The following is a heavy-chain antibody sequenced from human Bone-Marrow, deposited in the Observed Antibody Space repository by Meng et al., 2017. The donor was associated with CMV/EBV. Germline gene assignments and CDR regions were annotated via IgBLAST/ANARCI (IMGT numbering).Heavy chain of an antibody. J-gene: IGHJ3*02. Sequence: SVKVSCKASGGTFSSYAISWVRQAHGQGLEWMGGIIPIFGTANYAQKFQGRVTITTDESTSTAYMELSSLRSEDTAVYYCARDLTYYYGSGSNAFDIWGQGTMVTVSS. D-gene: IGHD3-10*01. CDR2: IIPIFGTA. CDR1: GGTFSSYA. CDR3: ARDLTYYYGSGSNAFDI. V-gene: IGHV1-69*05.